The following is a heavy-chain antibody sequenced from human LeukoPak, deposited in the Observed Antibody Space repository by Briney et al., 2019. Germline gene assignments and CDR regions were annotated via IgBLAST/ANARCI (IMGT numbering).Heavy chain of an antibody. D-gene: IGHD6-13*01. J-gene: IGHJ4*02. V-gene: IGHV4-34*01. CDR3: ARGIPLYSSSWYFNY. CDR1: GGSFSGYY. Sequence: SETLSLTCAAYGGSFSGYYWSWIRQPPGKGLEWIGEINHSGSTNYNPSLKSRVTISVDTSKNQFSLKLSSVTAADTAVYYCARGIPLYSSSWYFNYWGQGTLVTVSS. CDR2: INHSGST.